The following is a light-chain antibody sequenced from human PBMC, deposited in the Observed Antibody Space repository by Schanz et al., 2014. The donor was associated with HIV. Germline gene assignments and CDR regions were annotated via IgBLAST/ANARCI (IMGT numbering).Light chain of an antibody. Sequence: QSALTQPPSASGSPGQSVTISCTGTSSDVGGYNYVSWYQQHPGKAPKLMIYEVSKRPSGVPDRFSGSKFGNTASLTVSGLQAEDEADYYCSSYTSSSTLVFGGGTKLTVL. V-gene: IGLV2-8*01. CDR3: SSYTSSSTLV. J-gene: IGLJ2*01. CDR1: SSDVGGYNY. CDR2: EVS.